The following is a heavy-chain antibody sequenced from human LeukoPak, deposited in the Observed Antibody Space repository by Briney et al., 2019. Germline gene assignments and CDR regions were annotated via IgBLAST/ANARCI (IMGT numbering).Heavy chain of an antibody. Sequence: SETLSLTCTVSGVSISSSNSYWGWIRQPPGKGLEWIGSIYYSGNTYYNASLKSQVSISIDTSKNQFSLKLSSVTVADTAVYYCARGGSSGSSYGNFDYWGQGTLVTVSS. V-gene: IGHV4-39*07. CDR2: IYYSGNT. J-gene: IGHJ4*02. CDR1: GVSISSSNSY. D-gene: IGHD3-10*01. CDR3: ARGGSSGSSYGNFDY.